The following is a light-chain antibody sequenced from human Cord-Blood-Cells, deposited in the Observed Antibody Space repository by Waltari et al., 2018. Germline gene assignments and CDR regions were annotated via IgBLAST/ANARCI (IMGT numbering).Light chain of an antibody. J-gene: IGKJ4*01. CDR3: QQRSNWRLT. CDR2: DAS. CDR1: QSVSSY. Sequence: EIVLTQSPATLSLSPGERDTLSCRASQSVSSYLAWYQQKPGQAPRLLIYDASNRATGIPARFSGSGSGTDFTLTISSLEPEDFAVYYCQQRSNWRLTFGGGTKVEIK. V-gene: IGKV3-11*01.